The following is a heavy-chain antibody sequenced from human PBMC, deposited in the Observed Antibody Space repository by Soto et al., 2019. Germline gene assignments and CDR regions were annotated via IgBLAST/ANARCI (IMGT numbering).Heavy chain of an antibody. J-gene: IGHJ1*01. CDR1: GFTFDDYA. D-gene: IGHD6-13*01. CDR2: INWNSGSI. CDR3: VKDESINWYSGHFRH. Sequence: QPGGSLRLSCAASGFTFDDYAMHWVRQVPGKGLEWVSGINWNSGSIGYADSVKGRFAISRDNAKNSLHLQMNSPRAEDTAFYYCVKDESINWYSGHFRHWGQGTLVTVSS. V-gene: IGHV3-9*01.